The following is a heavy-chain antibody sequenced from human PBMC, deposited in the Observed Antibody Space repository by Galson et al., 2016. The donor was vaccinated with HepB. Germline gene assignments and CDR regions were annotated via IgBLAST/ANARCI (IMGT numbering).Heavy chain of an antibody. CDR3: AAPLTGPDDY. CDR2: ITFSSSFM. J-gene: IGHJ4*02. V-gene: IGHV3-21*01. D-gene: IGHD1-20*01. Sequence: SLRLSCAASGFSFSSYSTNWVRQAPGKGLEWVSSITFSSSFMWYADSVKGRFTISRDNAKNSLYLQMNSLRAEDTAVYYCAAPLTGPDDYWGQGTLVTVSS. CDR1: GFSFSSYS.